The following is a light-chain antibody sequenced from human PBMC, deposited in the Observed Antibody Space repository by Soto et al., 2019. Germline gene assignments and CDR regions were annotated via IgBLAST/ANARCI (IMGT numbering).Light chain of an antibody. V-gene: IGKV3-20*01. CDR1: QSVRSN. CDR2: GES. CDR3: QQFGSSPFT. Sequence: VMTQSPATLSLSPGDSATLSCRASQSVRSNFAWYQQKTGQAPGLLIYGESTRATGVPSRLSGSGSGTELNLTISRLEPEDFAVYYCQQFGSSPFTCGPGTKVDIK. J-gene: IGKJ3*01.